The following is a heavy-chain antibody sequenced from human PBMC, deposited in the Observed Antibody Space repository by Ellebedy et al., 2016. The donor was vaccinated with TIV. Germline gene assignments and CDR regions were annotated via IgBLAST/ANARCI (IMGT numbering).Heavy chain of an antibody. CDR1: GFTFSSYS. V-gene: IGHV3-48*04. J-gene: IGHJ3*02. Sequence: PGGSLRLSCAAFGFTFSSYSINWVRQAPGKGLEWVSYISSSSSTIYYADSVKGRFTISRDNAKNSLYLQMNSLRAEDTAVYYCARDPVGVGPAFDIWGQGTMVTVSS. CDR3: ARDPVGVGPAFDI. D-gene: IGHD4-23*01. CDR2: ISSSSSTI.